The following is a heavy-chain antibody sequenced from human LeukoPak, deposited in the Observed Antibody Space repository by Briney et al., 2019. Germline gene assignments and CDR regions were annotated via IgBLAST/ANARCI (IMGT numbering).Heavy chain of an antibody. D-gene: IGHD4-17*01. CDR3: ARDRLPPDYGDYGAFDI. J-gene: IGHJ3*02. Sequence: GGSLRLSCAASGFTFSSYSMNWVRQAPGKGLEWVSYISSSSSTIYYADSVKGRFTISRGNAKNSLYLQMNSLRDEDTAVYYCARDRLPPDYGDYGAFDIWGQGTMVTVSS. CDR2: ISSSSSTI. V-gene: IGHV3-48*02. CDR1: GFTFSSYS.